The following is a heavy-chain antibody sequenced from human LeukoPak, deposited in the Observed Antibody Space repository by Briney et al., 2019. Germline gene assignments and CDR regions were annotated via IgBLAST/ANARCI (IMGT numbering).Heavy chain of an antibody. CDR1: GDSISSTSYF. V-gene: IGHV4-39*07. D-gene: IGHD6-13*01. Sequence: SETLSLTCTVSGDSISSTSYFWSWVRQPAGMGLEWIGEINHSGSTKYSPSLKSRVTISVDTSKNQFSLNLNSVTAADTAVYYCARVPTSSWPSPDYWGQGTLVTVSS. J-gene: IGHJ4*02. CDR2: INHSGST. CDR3: ARVPTSSWPSPDY.